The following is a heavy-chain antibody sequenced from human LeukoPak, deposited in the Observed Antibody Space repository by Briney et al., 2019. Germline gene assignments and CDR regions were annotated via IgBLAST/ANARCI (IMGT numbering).Heavy chain of an antibody. V-gene: IGHV3-21*01. Sequence: PGGSLRLSCAASGFTVSSYSMNWVRQAPGKGLEWVSSISSSSSYIYYADSVKGRFTISRDNAKNSLYLQMNSLRAEDTAVYYCARQFAEDYVWGSYRYTPGYWGQGTLVTVSS. D-gene: IGHD3-16*02. J-gene: IGHJ4*02. CDR3: ARQFAEDYVWGSYRYTPGY. CDR1: GFTVSSYS. CDR2: ISSSSSYI.